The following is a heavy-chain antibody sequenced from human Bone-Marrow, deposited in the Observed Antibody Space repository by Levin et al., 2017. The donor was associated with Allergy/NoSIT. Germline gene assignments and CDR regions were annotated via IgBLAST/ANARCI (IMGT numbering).Heavy chain of an antibody. Sequence: GGSLRLSCAASGFTFSSYVMSWVRQAPGKGLEWVSGISGSGGNTYDADSVKGRFTISRDNSKNTLYLLMNSLRAEDTAVYYCAKDLGIGGFYDSSGWHPLSAFDIWGQGTMVTVSS. CDR2: ISGSGGNT. D-gene: IGHD3-22*01. V-gene: IGHV3-23*01. CDR3: AKDLGIGGFYDSSGWHPLSAFDI. CDR1: GFTFSSYV. J-gene: IGHJ3*02.